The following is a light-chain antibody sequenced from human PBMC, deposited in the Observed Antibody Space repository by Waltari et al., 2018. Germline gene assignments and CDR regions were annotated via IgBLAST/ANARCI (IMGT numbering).Light chain of an antibody. CDR3: NSYTNRSTWV. V-gene: IGLV2-14*01. CDR1: SSDVGAYSS. J-gene: IGLJ3*02. CDR2: EVS. Sequence: QSALTQPASVSGSPGQSITISCTGTSSDVGAYSSASWFQQHPGKAPKLTIYEVSLRPSGVANRFSGSKSGNTASLTISGIQAEDEADYYCNSYTNRSTWVFGGGTKLTVL.